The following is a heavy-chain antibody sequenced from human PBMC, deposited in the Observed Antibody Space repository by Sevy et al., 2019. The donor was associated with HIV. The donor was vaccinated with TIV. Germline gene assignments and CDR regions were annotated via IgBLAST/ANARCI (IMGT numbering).Heavy chain of an antibody. CDR1: GGSISSYY. CDR2: IYYSGST. J-gene: IGHJ1*01. Sequence: SETLSLTCTVSGGSISSYYWSWIRQPPGKGLEWIGYIYYSGSTNYNPSLKSRVTISVDTSKNQFSLKLSSVTAADTXXXXXXXXXXXAEYFQHWGQGTLVTVSS. CDR3: XXXXXXAEYFQH. V-gene: IGHV4-59*01.